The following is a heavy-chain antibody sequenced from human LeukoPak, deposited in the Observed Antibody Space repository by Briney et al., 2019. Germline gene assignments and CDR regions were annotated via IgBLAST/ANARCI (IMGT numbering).Heavy chain of an antibody. V-gene: IGHV4-61*02. J-gene: IGHJ5*02. CDR3: ARDVPRTSSPYYDFWSGYWRGFDP. D-gene: IGHD3-3*01. CDR1: GGSISSGSYY. CDR2: IYTSGST. Sequence: SQTLSLTCTVSGGSISSGSYYWSWIRQPAGKGLEWIGRIYTSGSTNYNPSLKSRVTISVDTSKNQFSLKLSSVTAADTAVYYCARDVPRTSSPYYDFWSGYWRGFDPWGQGTLVTVSS.